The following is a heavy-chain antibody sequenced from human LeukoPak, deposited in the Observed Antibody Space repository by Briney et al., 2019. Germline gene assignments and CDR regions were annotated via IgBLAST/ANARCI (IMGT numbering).Heavy chain of an antibody. V-gene: IGHV3-23*01. CDR1: GITLSNYG. CDR2: ISERGGST. J-gene: IGHJ4*02. Sequence: GGSLRLSCVVSGITLSNYGMSWVRQAPGKGLEWVSGISERGGSTNYADSVKGRFIISRDTAKNKVYLEMNSVSVEATAVYFCAKRGIVIRAVIIIGFHKEAYYFDYWGQGILVTVSS. CDR3: AKRGIVIRAVIIIGFHKEAYYFDY. D-gene: IGHD3-10*01.